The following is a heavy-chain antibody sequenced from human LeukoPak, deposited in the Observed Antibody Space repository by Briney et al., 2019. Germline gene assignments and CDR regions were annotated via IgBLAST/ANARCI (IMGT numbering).Heavy chain of an antibody. CDR1: KFTVNSND. J-gene: IGHJ3*02. D-gene: IGHD3-10*01. Sequence: GGSLRLSCAASKFTVNSNDMSWVRQAPGKGLEWVSIIHIGNGTDYADSVKGRFTISRDNSKNTLYLQMNSLRAEDTAVYYCAKDLGWFGEEGAFDIWGQGTMVTVSS. CDR3: AKDLGWFGEEGAFDI. V-gene: IGHV3-66*01. CDR2: IHIGNGT.